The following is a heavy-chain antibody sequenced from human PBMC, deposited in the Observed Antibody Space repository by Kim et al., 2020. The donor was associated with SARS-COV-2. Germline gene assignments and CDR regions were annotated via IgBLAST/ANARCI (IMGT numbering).Heavy chain of an antibody. CDR1: GFTFSSYD. V-gene: IGHV3-13*01. Sequence: GGSLRLSCAASGFTFSSYDMHWVRQATGKGLEWVSAIGTAGDTYYPGSVKGRFTISRENAKNSLYLQMNSLRAGDTAVYYCARGYCSSTSCYEYYYYGMDVWGQGTTVTVSS. CDR2: IGTAGDT. J-gene: IGHJ6*02. CDR3: ARGYCSSTSCYEYYYYGMDV. D-gene: IGHD2-2*01.